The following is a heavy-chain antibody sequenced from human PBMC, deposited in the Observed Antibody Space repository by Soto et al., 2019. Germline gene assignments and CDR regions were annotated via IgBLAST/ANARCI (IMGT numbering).Heavy chain of an antibody. J-gene: IGHJ6*02. V-gene: IGHV3-30-3*01. CDR2: ISYDGSNK. CDR1: GFTFSSYA. CDR3: ARERGYCSSTSCYDYYYYYYGMDV. Sequence: QVQLVESGGGVVQPGRSLRLSCAASGFTFSSYAMHWVRQAPGKGLEWVAVISYDGSNKYYADSVKGRFTISRDNSKNALYLQMTSLRAEDTAVYYCARERGYCSSTSCYDYYYYYYGMDVWGQGTTVTVSS. D-gene: IGHD2-2*03.